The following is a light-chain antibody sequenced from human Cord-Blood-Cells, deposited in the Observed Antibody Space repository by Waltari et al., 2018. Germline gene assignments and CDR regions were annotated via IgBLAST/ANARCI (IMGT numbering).Light chain of an antibody. CDR1: ALPKQY. Sequence: YELTQPPTVSVSPGQTARITCSGDALPKQYAYWYQQKPGQAPVLVIYKDSERPSGIPERFSGSSSGTTVTLTISGVQAEDEADYYCQSADSSGTYYVFGTGTKVTVL. CDR2: KDS. V-gene: IGLV3-25*02. CDR3: QSADSSGTYYV. J-gene: IGLJ1*01.